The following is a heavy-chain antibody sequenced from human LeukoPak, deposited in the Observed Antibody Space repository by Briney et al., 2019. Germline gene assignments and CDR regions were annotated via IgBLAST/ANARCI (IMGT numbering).Heavy chain of an antibody. CDR2: IIPIFGTA. Sequence: SVKVSCKASGGTFSSYAISWVRQAPGQGLEWMGGIIPIFGTANYAQKFQGRVTITADKSTSTAYMELSSLRSDDTAVYYCARDAEIAAAQHWGQGTMVTVSS. V-gene: IGHV1-69*06. J-gene: IGHJ3*01. CDR1: GGTFSSYA. CDR3: ARDAEIAAAQH. D-gene: IGHD6-13*01.